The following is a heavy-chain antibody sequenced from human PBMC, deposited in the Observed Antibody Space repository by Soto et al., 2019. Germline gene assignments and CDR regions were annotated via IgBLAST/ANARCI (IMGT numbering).Heavy chain of an antibody. J-gene: IGHJ6*02. CDR2: INAGNGNT. CDR1: GYTFTSYA. Sequence: QVQLVQSGAEVKKPGASVKVSCKASGYTFTSYAMHWVRQAPGQRLEWMGWINAGNGNTKYSQKFQGRVTITRDTSASTAYMGLSSLRSEDTAVYYCARESGRITGTTYYYYGMDVWGQGTTVTVSS. V-gene: IGHV1-3*01. D-gene: IGHD1-7*01. CDR3: ARESGRITGTTYYYYGMDV.